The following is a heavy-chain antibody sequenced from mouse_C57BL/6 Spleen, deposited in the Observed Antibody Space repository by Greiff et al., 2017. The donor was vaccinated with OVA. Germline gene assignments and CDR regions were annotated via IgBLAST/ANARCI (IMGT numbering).Heavy chain of an antibody. V-gene: IGHV1-81*01. CDR1: GYTFTSYG. Sequence: QVQLQQSGAELARPGASVKLSCKASGYTFTSYGISWVKQRTGQGLEWIGEIYHRSGNTYYNEKFKGKATLTADKSSSTAYMELRSLTSEDSAVYFCARGGSWFAYWGQGTLVTVSA. CDR2: IYHRSGNT. J-gene: IGHJ3*01. CDR3: ARGGSWFAY.